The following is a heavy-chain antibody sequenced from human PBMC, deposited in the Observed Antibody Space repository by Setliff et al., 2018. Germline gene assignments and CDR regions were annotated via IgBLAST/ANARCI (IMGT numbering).Heavy chain of an antibody. D-gene: IGHD3-10*01. Sequence: ASVKVSCKASGYTFTTYAMGWMRQAPGQGLEWMGWINTNTGNPSYAQGFTGRFVFSLDTSVSTAYLQISSLKPEDTAVYYCARASRFGTVKWRGDYYMDAWGKGTTVTVSS. CDR2: INTNTGNP. CDR3: ARASRFGTVKWRGDYYMDA. CDR1: GYTFTTYA. V-gene: IGHV7-4-1*02. J-gene: IGHJ6*03.